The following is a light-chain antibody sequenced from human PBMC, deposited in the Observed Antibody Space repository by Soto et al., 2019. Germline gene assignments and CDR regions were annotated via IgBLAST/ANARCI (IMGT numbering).Light chain of an antibody. V-gene: IGLV1-51*01. CDR3: GTWDSSLSAEV. J-gene: IGLJ2*01. Sequence: QSVLTQPPSVSAAPGQKVTISCSGSNSNIGTNYVSWYQHLPGTAPKLLIYDDNKRPSGIPDRFSASKSGTSATLGITGLQTGDEADYYCGTWDSSLSAEVFGRGTKLTVL. CDR2: DDN. CDR1: NSNIGTNY.